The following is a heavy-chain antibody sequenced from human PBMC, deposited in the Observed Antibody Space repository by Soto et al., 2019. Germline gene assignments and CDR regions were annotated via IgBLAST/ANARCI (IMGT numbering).Heavy chain of an antibody. D-gene: IGHD1-7*01. Sequence: GGSLRLSCAASGFTFSSYAMSWVRQAPGKGLEWVSAISGSGGSTYYADSVKGRFTISRDNSKNTLYLQMNSLRAVDTAVYYCAKDGALWNYPDAFDIWGQGTMVTVSS. CDR3: AKDGALWNYPDAFDI. CDR1: GFTFSSYA. CDR2: ISGSGGST. V-gene: IGHV3-23*01. J-gene: IGHJ3*02.